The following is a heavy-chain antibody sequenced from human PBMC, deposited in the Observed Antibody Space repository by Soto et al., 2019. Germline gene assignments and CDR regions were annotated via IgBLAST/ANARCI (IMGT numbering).Heavy chain of an antibody. CDR2: INAGSGNT. CDR1: GYTFTSYA. CDR3: ARGVAAEGA. V-gene: IGHV1-3*01. D-gene: IGHD2-15*01. J-gene: IGHJ5*02. Sequence: QVQLVQSGAEVKKPGASVKVSCTASGYTFTSYAIHWVRHAPGQRPEWMGYINAGSGNTKYSQTFQGRATITKDTSSSTAYKDLTSLRSEDTAIYYCARGVAAEGAWGQGTLVTVSS.